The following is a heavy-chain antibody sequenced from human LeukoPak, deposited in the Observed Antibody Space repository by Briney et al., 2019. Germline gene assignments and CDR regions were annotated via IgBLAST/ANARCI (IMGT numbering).Heavy chain of an antibody. V-gene: IGHV4-34*01. CDR1: GGSFSGYY. D-gene: IGHD2-2*02. CDR2: IKHSGST. J-gene: IGHJ6*04. CDR3: AREGAPGSLVVPAAINIYGMDV. Sequence: SETLSLTCADYGGSFSGYYWSWIRDTPEKGQEWIGEIKHSGSTNYNPSLKSRVTISVDTSKNQFSLKLSSVTAADTAVYYCAREGAPGSLVVPAAINIYGMDVWGKGTTVTVSS.